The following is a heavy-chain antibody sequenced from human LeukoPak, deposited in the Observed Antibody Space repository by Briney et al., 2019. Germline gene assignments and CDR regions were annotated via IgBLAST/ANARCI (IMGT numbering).Heavy chain of an antibody. CDR3: TRDEGIPAQFDF. CDR1: HDSFTSYY. Sequence: PSETLSLTCSLSHDSFTSYYWNWIRQPPGKGLEWLGYIYSIVTTHYHPAPKTPVPMSMQTSKNQFSLKARSVTAADTAIYYCTRDEGIPAQFDFWGQGMLVTVSS. CDR2: IYSIVTT. D-gene: IGHD2-2*01. V-gene: IGHV4-59*01. J-gene: IGHJ4*02.